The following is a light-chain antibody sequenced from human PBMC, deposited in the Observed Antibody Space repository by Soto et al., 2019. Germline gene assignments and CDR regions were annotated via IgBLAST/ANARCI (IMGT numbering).Light chain of an antibody. V-gene: IGKV1-5*01. Sequence: DIQLSQSPSTLSAAVGDRETVSCRASQSVSGWLAWYQQKPGEAPKLLIYDASALPRGVPSRFSGSGSGTKFTLTIASLQPEDVVTYYCQQYETFPGTFGPGTKLDIK. CDR1: QSVSGW. CDR2: DAS. J-gene: IGKJ1*01. CDR3: QQYETFPGT.